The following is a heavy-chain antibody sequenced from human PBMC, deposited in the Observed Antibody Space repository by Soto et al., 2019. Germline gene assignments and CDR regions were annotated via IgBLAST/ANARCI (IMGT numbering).Heavy chain of an antibody. V-gene: IGHV4-39*01. CDR3: ANQYSSGWYYFDY. J-gene: IGHJ4*02. CDR2: IYHSGST. Sequence: LSLTCTVSGGSISSSSYYWGWIRQPPGKGLEWIGSIYHSGSTYYNPSLKSRVTISVDTSKSQFSLKLSSVTAADTAVYYCANQYSSGWYYFDYWGQGTLVTVSS. D-gene: IGHD6-19*01. CDR1: GGSISSSSYY.